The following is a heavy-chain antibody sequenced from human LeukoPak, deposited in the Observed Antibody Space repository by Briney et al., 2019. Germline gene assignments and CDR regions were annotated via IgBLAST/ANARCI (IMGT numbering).Heavy chain of an antibody. CDR3: AKSDTPWGSWYYFDY. CDR2: IYSGVTT. Sequence: QPGGSLRLSCAASGFTVSSNYMSWVRQAPGKGLEWVSAIYSGVTTYYADSVKGRFTISRDNTKNTLYLQMNSLRAEDTAVYYCAKSDTPWGSWYYFDYWGQGTLVTVSS. V-gene: IGHV3-53*01. D-gene: IGHD6-13*01. J-gene: IGHJ4*02. CDR1: GFTVSSNY.